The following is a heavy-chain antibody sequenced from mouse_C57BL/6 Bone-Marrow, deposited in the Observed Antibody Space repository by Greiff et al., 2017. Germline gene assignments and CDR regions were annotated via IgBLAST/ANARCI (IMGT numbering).Heavy chain of an antibody. CDR2: IYPRDGST. CDR3: ARLEFDGSSGDWYFDV. Sequence: QVQLKQSGPELVKPGASVKLSCKASGYTFTSYDINWVKQRPGQGLEWIGWIYPRDGSTKYNEKFKGKATLTVDTSSRAAYMEPHSLTSEDSAVYFCARLEFDGSSGDWYFDVWGTGTTVTVSS. CDR1: GYTFTSYD. V-gene: IGHV1-85*01. D-gene: IGHD1-1*01. J-gene: IGHJ1*03.